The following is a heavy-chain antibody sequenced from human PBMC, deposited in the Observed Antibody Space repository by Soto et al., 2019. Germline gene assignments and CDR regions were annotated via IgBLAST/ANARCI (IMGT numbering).Heavy chain of an antibody. CDR3: ARLYGGNYYYYGMDV. J-gene: IGHJ6*02. D-gene: IGHD3-16*01. CDR1: GGTFSSYA. CDR2: IIPIFGTA. Sequence: ASVKVSCKASGGTFSSYAISWVRQAPGQGLEWMGGIIPIFGTANYAQKFQGRVTITADESTSTAYMELSSLRSEDTAVYYCARLYGGNYYYYGMDVWGQGTTVTVSS. V-gene: IGHV1-69*13.